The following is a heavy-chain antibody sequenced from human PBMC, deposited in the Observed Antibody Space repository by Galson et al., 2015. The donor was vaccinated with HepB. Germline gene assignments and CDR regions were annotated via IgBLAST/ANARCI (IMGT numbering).Heavy chain of an antibody. CDR3: AKCGVSYYYYYYMDV. CDR2: ISYDGSNK. CDR1: GFTFSSYG. Sequence: SLRLSCAASGFTFSSYGMHWVRQAPGKGLEWVAVISYDGSNKYYADSVKGRFTISRDNSKNTLYLQMNSLRAEDTAVYFCAKCGVSYYYYYYMDVWGKGTTVTVSS. V-gene: IGHV3-30*18. J-gene: IGHJ6*03. D-gene: IGHD6-25*01.